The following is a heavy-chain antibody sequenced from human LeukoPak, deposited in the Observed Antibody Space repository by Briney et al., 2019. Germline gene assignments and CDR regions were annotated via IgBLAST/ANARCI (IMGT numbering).Heavy chain of an antibody. CDR3: AREYSGFDY. V-gene: IGHV4-59*01. CDR1: GGSITSNF. Sequence: PSETLSLTCTVSGGSITSNFWSWIRQPPGKGLEWIGYLYNSVSTRYNPSLKSRATISGDTSKNQFSLKLSSVTAADTAVYYCAREYSGFDYWGQGTLVTVSS. D-gene: IGHD6-13*01. J-gene: IGHJ4*02. CDR2: LYNSVST.